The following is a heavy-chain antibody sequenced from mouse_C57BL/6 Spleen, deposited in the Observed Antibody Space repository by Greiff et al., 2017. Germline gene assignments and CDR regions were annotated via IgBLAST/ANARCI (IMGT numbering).Heavy chain of an antibody. CDR2: IYPGSGST. CDR3: ARDDYGSSYPFDY. Sequence: QVQLQQPGAELVKPGASVKMSCKASGYTFTSYWITWVKQRPGQGLEWIGEIYPGSGSTNYNEKFKSKDTLTVDTSSSTAYMQLSSLTSVDSAVYYCARDDYGSSYPFDYWGQGTTLTVSS. D-gene: IGHD1-1*01. J-gene: IGHJ2*01. CDR1: GYTFTSYW. V-gene: IGHV1-55*01.